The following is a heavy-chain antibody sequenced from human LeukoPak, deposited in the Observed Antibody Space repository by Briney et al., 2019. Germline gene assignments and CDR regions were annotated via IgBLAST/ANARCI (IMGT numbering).Heavy chain of an antibody. D-gene: IGHD2-15*01. CDR1: GFTFSDYY. J-gene: IGHJ3*02. V-gene: IGHV3-11*04. CDR2: IRRSGNTI. CDR3: ARDRSFCSGGSCYGAYFDI. Sequence: GGSLRLSCAASGFTFSDYYMSWIRQAPGKGLEWVSYIRRSGNTIYYADSVKGRFTISRDNAKNSLYLQMNSLRAEDTAVYYCARDRSFCSGGSCYGAYFDIWGQGTMVTVSS.